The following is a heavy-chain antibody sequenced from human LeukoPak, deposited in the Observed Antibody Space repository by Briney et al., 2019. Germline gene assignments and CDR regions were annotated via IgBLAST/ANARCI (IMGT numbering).Heavy chain of an antibody. CDR3: ARESANYYDSSGYYYGDNWFDP. J-gene: IGHJ5*02. CDR1: GYTFTSYG. Sequence: EASVNVSCKASGYTFTSYGISWVRQAPGQGLEWMGWISAYNGNTNYAQKLQGRVTMTTDTSTSTAYMELRSLRSDDTAVYYCARESANYYDSSGYYYGDNWFDPWGQGTLVTVSS. V-gene: IGHV1-18*01. CDR2: ISAYNGNT. D-gene: IGHD3-22*01.